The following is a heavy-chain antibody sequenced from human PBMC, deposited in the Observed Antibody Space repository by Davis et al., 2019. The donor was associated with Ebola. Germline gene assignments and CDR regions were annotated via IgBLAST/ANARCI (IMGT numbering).Heavy chain of an antibody. D-gene: IGHD6-19*01. CDR2: INPNDGRT. CDR1: GYTFTNYY. CDR3: AKDSQENRIAVAPSDFDY. Sequence: AASVKVSCNASGYTFTNYYMHWVRQVPGQGLEWMGMINPNDGRTIYAQKFQGRVTVTRDTSTTTVYMDLSSLRSEDTALYYCAKDSQENRIAVAPSDFDYWGQGTLVTVSS. J-gene: IGHJ4*02. V-gene: IGHV1-46*01.